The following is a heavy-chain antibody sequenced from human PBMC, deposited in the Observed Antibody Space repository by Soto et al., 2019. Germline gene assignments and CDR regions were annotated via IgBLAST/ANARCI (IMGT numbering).Heavy chain of an antibody. CDR1: GGSISSYY. V-gene: IGHV4-59*01. CDR2: IYYSGST. J-gene: IGHJ4*02. Sequence: SETLSLTCTVSGGSISSYYWSWIRQPPGKGLEWIGYIYYSGSTNYNPSLKSRVTISVDTSKNQFSLKLSSVTAADTAVYYCARRYGGNFDYWGQGTLVTVAS. CDR3: ARRYGGNFDY. D-gene: IGHD3-16*01.